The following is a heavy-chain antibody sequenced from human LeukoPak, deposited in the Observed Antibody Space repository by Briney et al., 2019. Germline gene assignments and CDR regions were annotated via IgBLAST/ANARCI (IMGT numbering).Heavy chain of an antibody. CDR3: ASGGSSWLNWFDP. Sequence: SETLSLTCTVSRGSVNGNYWSWIRQPAGKGLEWIGRIYTSGATNYNPSLKSRVTMSVDTSRNQFYLKLSSVTAADTAVYYCASGGSSWLNWFDPWGQGTLVTVSS. CDR1: RGSVNGNY. V-gene: IGHV4-4*07. J-gene: IGHJ5*02. CDR2: IYTSGAT. D-gene: IGHD6-13*01.